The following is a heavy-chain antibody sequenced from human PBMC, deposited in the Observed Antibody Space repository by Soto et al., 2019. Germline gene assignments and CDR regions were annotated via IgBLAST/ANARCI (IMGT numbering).Heavy chain of an antibody. V-gene: IGHV3-21*01. J-gene: IGHJ6*02. CDR3: ARVGLATIILYGMDV. Sequence: VGSLRLSCAASGFTFSSYSMNWVRQAPGKGLEWVSSISSSSSYIYYADSVKGRFTISRDNAKNSLYLQMNSLRAEDTAVYYCARVGLATIILYGMDVWGQGTTVTVSS. CDR2: ISSSSSYI. D-gene: IGHD5-12*01. CDR1: GFTFSSYS.